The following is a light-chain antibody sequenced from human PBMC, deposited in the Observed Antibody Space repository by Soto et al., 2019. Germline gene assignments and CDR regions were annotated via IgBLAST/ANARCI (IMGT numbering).Light chain of an antibody. V-gene: IGKV1-33*01. CDR2: DAS. CDR1: QDIRKF. CDR3: QHYDNSVT. J-gene: IGKJ3*01. Sequence: DIQMTQSPSSLSASVGDRVTITCQASQDIRKFLNWYQQKPGKAPKLLINDASNLETGVPSRFSGSGSGTDFTFTINSLQSEDIATYYCQHYDNSVTFGPGTKVDIK.